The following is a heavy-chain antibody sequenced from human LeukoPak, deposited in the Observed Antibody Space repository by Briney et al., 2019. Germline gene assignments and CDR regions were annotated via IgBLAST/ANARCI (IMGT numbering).Heavy chain of an antibody. D-gene: IGHD3-9*01. V-gene: IGHV4-59*08. CDR1: GGSISSYY. Sequence: SETLSLTCTVSGGSISSYYWSWIRQPPGKGLEWIGYIYYSGSTNYNPSLKSRVTISVDTSKNQFSLKLSSVTAADTAVYYCARQIDDILTGTNWFDPWGQGTLVTVSS. J-gene: IGHJ5*02. CDR2: IYYSGST. CDR3: ARQIDDILTGTNWFDP.